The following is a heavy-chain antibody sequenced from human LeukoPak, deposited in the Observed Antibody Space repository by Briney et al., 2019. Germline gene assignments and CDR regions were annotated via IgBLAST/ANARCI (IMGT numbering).Heavy chain of an antibody. D-gene: IGHD5-12*01. CDR2: ISASGTN. J-gene: IGHJ5*02. Sequence: SETLSLTCTVSGYSVTSGYYWAWIRQPAGKELEWIGRISASGTNRYNPSLKSRVTMSVDTSQNQFSLKVASVTAADTAVYFCARGMAAAYDYNWFDAWGQGTLVTVSS. CDR1: GYSVTSGYY. CDR3: ARGMAAAYDYNWFDA. V-gene: IGHV4-4*07.